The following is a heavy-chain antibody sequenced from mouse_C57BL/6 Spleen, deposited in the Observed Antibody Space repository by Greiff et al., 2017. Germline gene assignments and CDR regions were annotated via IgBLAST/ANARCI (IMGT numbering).Heavy chain of an antibody. CDR3: AREDIGNYRFAY. D-gene: IGHD2-1*01. V-gene: IGHV1-66*01. J-gene: IGHJ3*01. CDR1: GYSFTSYY. Sequence: QVHVKQSGPELVKPGASVKISCKASGYSFTSYYIHWVKQRPGQGLEWIGWIYPGSGNTKYNEKFKGKATLTADTSSSTAYMQLSSLTSEDSAVYYCAREDIGNYRFAYWGQGTLVTVSA. CDR2: IYPGSGNT.